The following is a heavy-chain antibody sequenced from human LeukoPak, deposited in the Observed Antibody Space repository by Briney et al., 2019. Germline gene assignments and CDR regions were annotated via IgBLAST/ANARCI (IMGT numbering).Heavy chain of an antibody. CDR1: GFTFSAYG. D-gene: IGHD3-16*01. CDR3: ARYWGEGFFSMAFDI. CDR2: IWYDGSNK. V-gene: IGHV3-33*01. J-gene: IGHJ3*02. Sequence: GGSLRLSCAASGFTFSAYGMHWVRQAPGKGPEWVAVIWYDGSNKYYADSVKGRFTISRDNSKNTLYLQMNRLRAEDTAVYYCARYWGEGFFSMAFDIWGQGTMVTVSS.